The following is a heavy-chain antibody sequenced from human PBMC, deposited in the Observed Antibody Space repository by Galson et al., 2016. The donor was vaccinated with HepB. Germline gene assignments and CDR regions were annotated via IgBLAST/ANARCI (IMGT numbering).Heavy chain of an antibody. J-gene: IGHJ6*02. D-gene: IGHD3-22*01. CDR1: GLTRSNPG. Sequence: SLRLSCAGSGLTRSNPGMNWVRQAPGKGLEWVADIWYDGSNENYADSVRGRFTVSRDTSNNTLYLLMNSLRVEDTAVYYCARRIYYGHSYGLDVWGQGTPVTVSS. CDR3: ARRIYYGHSYGLDV. V-gene: IGHV3-33*01. CDR2: IWYDGSNE.